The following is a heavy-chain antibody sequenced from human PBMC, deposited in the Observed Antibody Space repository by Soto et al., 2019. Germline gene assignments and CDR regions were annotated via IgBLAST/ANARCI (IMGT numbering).Heavy chain of an antibody. J-gene: IGHJ4*02. D-gene: IGHD6-13*01. CDR1: GFTFSSYG. Sequence: PGGSLRLSCAASGFTFSSYGMHRVRQAPGKGLEWVAVISGSGGSTYYADSVKGRFTISRGNSKNTLYLQMNSLRAEDTAVYYCANPSLGLAIAAAGQNFDYWGQGTLVTVSS. CDR2: ISGSGGST. CDR3: ANPSLGLAIAAAGQNFDY. V-gene: IGHV3-23*01.